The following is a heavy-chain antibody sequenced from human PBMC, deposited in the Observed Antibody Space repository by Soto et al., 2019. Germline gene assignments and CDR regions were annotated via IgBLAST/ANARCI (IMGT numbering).Heavy chain of an antibody. D-gene: IGHD3-10*01. CDR1: GFSLSTSGVG. CDR2: IYWDDDK. Sequence: SGPTGEPTQTLTLTCTFSGFSLSTSGVGVGWIRQPPGKALEWLALIYWDDDKRYSPSLKSRLTITKDTSKNQVVLTMTNMDPVDTATYYCAHRLVLPWSSYFDYWGQGTLVTVSS. J-gene: IGHJ4*02. V-gene: IGHV2-5*02. CDR3: AHRLVLPWSSYFDY.